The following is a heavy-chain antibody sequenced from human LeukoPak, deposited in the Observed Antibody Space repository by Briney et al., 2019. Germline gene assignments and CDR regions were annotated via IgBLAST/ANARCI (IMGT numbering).Heavy chain of an antibody. CDR1: GFAFTSYV. CDR3: AKPPQEFLRGLP. V-gene: IGHV3-30*02. D-gene: IGHD3-3*01. J-gene: IGHJ5*02. Sequence: GGSLRLSCAASGFAFTSYVMHWVRQTPGKGLEWVAFIRYDGSNKYYADSVKGRFTISRDNSKNTLYLQMNSLRAEDTAVYYCAKPPQEFLRGLPWGKEPLSTASS. CDR2: IRYDGSNK.